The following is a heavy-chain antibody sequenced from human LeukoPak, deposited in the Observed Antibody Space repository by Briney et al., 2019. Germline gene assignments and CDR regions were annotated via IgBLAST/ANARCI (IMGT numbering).Heavy chain of an antibody. D-gene: IGHD3-10*01. V-gene: IGHV5-51*01. CDR3: VRPITGYGSGTYYPKYFDY. J-gene: IGHJ4*02. Sequence: GESLMISCEGSAYSFMSHYIVCVRQMPGKELVWLGIIYPGEFDSRYSPSFQAQVTISADKSISTAYLEWSSLKASDTAMYYCVRPITGYGSGTYYPKYFDYWGQGTLVTVSS. CDR2: IYPGEFDS. CDR1: AYSFMSHY.